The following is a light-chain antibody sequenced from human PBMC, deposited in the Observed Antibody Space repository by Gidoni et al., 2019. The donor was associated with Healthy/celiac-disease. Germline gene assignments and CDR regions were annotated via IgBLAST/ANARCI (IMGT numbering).Light chain of an antibody. CDR3: QHYGSLWT. CDR1: QSISDW. CDR2: KAS. J-gene: IGKJ1*01. V-gene: IGKV1-5*03. Sequence: SQMTQSPSTLSASVGDRVTIPCRASQSISDWLAWYQQKPGEAPILLIYKASRLESVVPSRFSGSGSVTEFALTISILQPNVLATYYCQHYGSLWTFGPGTKVEIK.